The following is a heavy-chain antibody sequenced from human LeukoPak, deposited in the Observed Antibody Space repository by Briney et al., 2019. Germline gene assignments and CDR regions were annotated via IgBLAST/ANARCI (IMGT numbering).Heavy chain of an antibody. Sequence: ASVKVSCKASGGTFSSYAISWGRQAPGQGLEWMGILNPSGGSTSYAQKFQGRATLTRATSTSTVYMELSSLRPEDTAVYYCASVYNYGMDVWAKGPRSSSP. CDR2: LNPSGGST. CDR3: ASVYNYGMDV. J-gene: IGHJ6*02. V-gene: IGHV1-46*01. CDR1: GGTFSSYA.